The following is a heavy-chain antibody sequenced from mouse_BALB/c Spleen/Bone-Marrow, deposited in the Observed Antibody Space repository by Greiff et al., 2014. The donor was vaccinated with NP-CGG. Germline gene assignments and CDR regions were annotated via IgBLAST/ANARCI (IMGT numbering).Heavy chain of an antibody. D-gene: IGHD2-4*01. CDR1: GYTFTSYY. CDR2: IYPGDFNT. V-gene: IGHV1S56*01. CDR3: MNY. J-gene: IGHJ4*01. Sequence: QVQLQQSGPELVKPGASVRISCKASGYTFTSYYVHWVRQRPGQGLEWIGWIYPGDFNTKYNEKFKGKATLTADKSSSTASMQVYFCARKSLRAYDSMNYWGQGTSVTVSS.